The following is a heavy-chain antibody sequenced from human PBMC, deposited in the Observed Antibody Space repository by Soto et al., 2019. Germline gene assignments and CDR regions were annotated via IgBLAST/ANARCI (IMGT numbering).Heavy chain of an antibody. CDR1: GFTFSSYG. CDR2: IWYDGSNK. D-gene: IGHD2-21*02. V-gene: IGHV3-33*01. Sequence: QVQLVESGGGVVQPGRSLRLSCAASGFTFSSYGMHWVRQAPGKGLEWVAVIWYDGSNKYYADSVKGRFTISRDNSKNTLYLQMHSLRAKDTAVYYCAPPASPSGDSPDYWGQGTLVTVSS. CDR3: APPASPSGDSPDY. J-gene: IGHJ4*02.